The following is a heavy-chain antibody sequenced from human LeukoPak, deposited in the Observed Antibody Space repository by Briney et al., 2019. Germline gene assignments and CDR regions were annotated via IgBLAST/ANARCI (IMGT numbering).Heavy chain of an antibody. CDR1: GFTFSSYA. D-gene: IGHD2-15*01. Sequence: PGGSLRLSCAASGFTFSSYAMSWVRQAPGKGLEWVSAISGSGGSTYSADSVKGRFTISRDNSKNTLYLQMNSLRAEDTAVYYCAKDPRYCSGGSCYPPDGFDYWGQGTLVTVSS. CDR2: ISGSGGST. J-gene: IGHJ4*02. V-gene: IGHV3-23*01. CDR3: AKDPRYCSGGSCYPPDGFDY.